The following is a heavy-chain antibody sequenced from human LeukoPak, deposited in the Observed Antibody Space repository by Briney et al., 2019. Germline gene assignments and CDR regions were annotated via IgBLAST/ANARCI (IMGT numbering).Heavy chain of an antibody. Sequence: NRGESLKISCKGSGYSFTSYWIGWVRQMPGKGLEWMGIIYPGDSDTRYSPSFQGQVTISADKSISTAYLQWSSLKASDTAMYYCASPSRRGYSYGFPNAFDIWGQGTMVTVSS. CDR1: GYSFTSYW. CDR3: ASPSRRGYSYGFPNAFDI. CDR2: IYPGDSDT. D-gene: IGHD5-18*01. V-gene: IGHV5-51*01. J-gene: IGHJ3*02.